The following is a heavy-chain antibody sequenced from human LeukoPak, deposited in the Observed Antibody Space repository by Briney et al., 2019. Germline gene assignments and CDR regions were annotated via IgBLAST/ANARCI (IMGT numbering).Heavy chain of an antibody. V-gene: IGHV3-7*01. Sequence: GGSLRLSCAASRFTFGIYWMSWVRQAPGKALEWVANISQDGSETYYVDSVEGRFTISRDNTKDSLYLQMNSLRDEDTALYYCARAASTGTVDYWGQGTLVTVSS. CDR2: ISQDGSET. CDR1: RFTFGIYW. CDR3: ARAASTGTVDY. D-gene: IGHD6-13*01. J-gene: IGHJ4*02.